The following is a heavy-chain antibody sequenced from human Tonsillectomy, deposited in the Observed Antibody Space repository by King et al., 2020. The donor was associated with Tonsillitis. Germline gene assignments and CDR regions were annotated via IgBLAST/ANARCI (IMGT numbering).Heavy chain of an antibody. V-gene: IGHV4-34*01. J-gene: IGHJ4*02. CDR1: GGSFSDYY. Sequence: VQLQQWGAGLLKPSETLSLTCAVYGGSFSDYYWSWIRQPPGKGLEWIGEVNHSGSTNYNPSLKSRVTISIDKSKNQFSLKLSSVTAADTAVYYCARAPYSSSWYRNFDYWGQGTLVTVSS. D-gene: IGHD6-13*01. CDR3: ARAPYSSSWYRNFDY. CDR2: VNHSGST.